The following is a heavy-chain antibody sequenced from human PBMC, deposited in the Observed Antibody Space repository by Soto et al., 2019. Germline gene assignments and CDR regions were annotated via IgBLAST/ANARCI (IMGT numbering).Heavy chain of an antibody. CDR2: INPNSGGT. J-gene: IGHJ4*02. D-gene: IGHD6-6*01. Sequence: GASVKVSCKASGYTFTGYYMHWVRQAPGQGLEWMGWINPNSGGTNYAQKFQGRVTMTTDTSTSTAYMELRSLRSDDTAVYYCARARYSSSVDYWGQGTLVTVSS. V-gene: IGHV1-2*02. CDR1: GYTFTGYY. CDR3: ARARYSSSVDY.